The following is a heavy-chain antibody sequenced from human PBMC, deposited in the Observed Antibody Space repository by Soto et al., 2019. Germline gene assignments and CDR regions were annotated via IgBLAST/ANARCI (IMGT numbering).Heavy chain of an antibody. J-gene: IGHJ5*02. V-gene: IGHV4-31*03. CDR1: GGSINTGGYY. D-gene: IGHD2-15*01. Sequence: QVQLQESGPGLVKPSQTLSLTCTVSGGSINTGGYYWGWIRHLPGEGLEWIGHFFYTGTAYYNPSLRSRVTVSIDTSANQFSLHMYSVTAADTAMYYCARRLDDTPETFFNWFDPWGQGILVTVSS. CDR3: ARRLDDTPETFFNWFDP. CDR2: FFYTGTA.